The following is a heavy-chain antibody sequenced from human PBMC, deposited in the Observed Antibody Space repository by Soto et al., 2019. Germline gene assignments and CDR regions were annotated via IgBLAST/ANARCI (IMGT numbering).Heavy chain of an antibody. CDR1: GGSINSDY. J-gene: IGHJ4*02. V-gene: IGHV4-59*01. CDR2: ISYSGKN. CDR3: ARMWGWGEISPYFDP. Sequence: QVQLHESGPGLVKPSETLSLTCTVSGGSINSDYWTWIRQPPGKGLDWIAYISYSGKNNYNPSLKGRVNISIDMSKSHFSLKLSSVTAADTAVYSCARMWGWGEISPYFDPGGQGILVTVSS. D-gene: IGHD3-16*01.